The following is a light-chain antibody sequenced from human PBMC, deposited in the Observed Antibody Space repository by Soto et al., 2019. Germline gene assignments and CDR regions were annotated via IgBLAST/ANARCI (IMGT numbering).Light chain of an antibody. CDR2: DVS. Sequence: EIVLTQSPATLSLSPGERATLSCRASQSVSSFLAWYQQRPGQPPRLLIYDVSNRATGSPTRFGGSGSGTDVTLTISSLEPEDFAVYYCQQRINWPLTFGGGTKVEIK. J-gene: IGKJ4*01. V-gene: IGKV3-11*01. CDR3: QQRINWPLT. CDR1: QSVSSF.